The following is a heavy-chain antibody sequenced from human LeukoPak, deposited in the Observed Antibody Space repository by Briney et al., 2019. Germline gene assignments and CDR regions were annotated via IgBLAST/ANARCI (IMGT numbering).Heavy chain of an antibody. D-gene: IGHD3-16*01. V-gene: IGHV3-23*01. CDR1: GFTSSNAW. CDR2: ISGSGGGRSGSNT. CDR3: AKDDNYIRFLS. Sequence: GGSLRLSCAASGFTSSNAWMSWVRQAPGKGLEWVSGISGSGGGRSGSNTYYADSVKGRFTISRDNSKNTLYLQMNSLRAEDTAVYYCAKDDNYIRFLSWGQGTLVTVSS. J-gene: IGHJ5*02.